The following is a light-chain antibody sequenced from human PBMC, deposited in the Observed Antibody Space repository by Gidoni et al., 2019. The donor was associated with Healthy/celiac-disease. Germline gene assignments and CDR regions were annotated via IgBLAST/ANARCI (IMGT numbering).Light chain of an antibody. CDR1: QGIRND. J-gene: IGKJ2*01. CDR2: AAS. Sequence: AIQMTQSPSSLSASVGDRVTITCRASQGIRNDLGWYQQKPGKAPKLLIYAASSLQSGVPSRFSGSGSGTDFTLTISSLQPEDFATYYCLQDYNYPPPLPLXXXTKLEIK. CDR3: LQDYNYPPPLP. V-gene: IGKV1-6*01.